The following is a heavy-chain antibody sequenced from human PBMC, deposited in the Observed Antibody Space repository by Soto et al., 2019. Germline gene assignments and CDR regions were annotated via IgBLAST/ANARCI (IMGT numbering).Heavy chain of an antibody. CDR1: GGSFSGYY. D-gene: IGHD5-12*01. J-gene: IGHJ5*02. Sequence: QVQLQQWGAGLLKPSETLSLTCAVYGGSFSGYYWSWIRQPPGKGLEWIGEINHSGSTNYNPSLKSRVTTSLDTSKNQFSLKLSSVTAADTAVYYCVRGLGAGYNYVTHWFDPWGQGTLVTVSS. V-gene: IGHV4-34*01. CDR3: VRGLGAGYNYVTHWFDP. CDR2: INHSGST.